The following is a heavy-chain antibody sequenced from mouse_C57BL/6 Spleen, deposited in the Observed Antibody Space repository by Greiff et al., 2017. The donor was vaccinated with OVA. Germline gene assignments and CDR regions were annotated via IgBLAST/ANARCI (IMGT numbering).Heavy chain of an antibody. CDR1: GFTFSSYA. CDR2: ISDGGSYT. CDR3: ARDRGYDEGYYFDN. Sequence: EVKLVESGGGLVKPGGSLKLSCAASGFTFSSYAMSWVRQTPEKRLEWVATISDGGSYTYYPDNVKGRFTISRDNAKNNLYLQKSHLKYEDTAMYYCARDRGYDEGYYFDNWGQGTTLTVSS. J-gene: IGHJ2*01. D-gene: IGHD2-2*01. V-gene: IGHV5-4*01.